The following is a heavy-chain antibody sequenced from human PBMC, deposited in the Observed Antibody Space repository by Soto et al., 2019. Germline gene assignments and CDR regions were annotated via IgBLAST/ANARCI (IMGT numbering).Heavy chain of an antibody. V-gene: IGHV4-39*01. J-gene: IGHJ4*02. CDR3: ASSQKGYNWNYFDH. D-gene: IGHD1-20*01. CDR2: VFYTGTT. Sequence: SETLSLTCAVSGGSTSGSYYYWGWLRQSPGRGPEWIGGVFYTGTTPYNPSLESRVSVSVDTSKNQFSLKGSAVTAADTAVYYCASSQKGYNWNYFDHWGQGALVTVSS. CDR1: GGSTSGSYYY.